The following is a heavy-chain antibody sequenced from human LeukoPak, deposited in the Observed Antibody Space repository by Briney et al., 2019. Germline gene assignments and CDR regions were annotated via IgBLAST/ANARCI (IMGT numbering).Heavy chain of an antibody. CDR1: GYTFTGYY. Sequence: RASVKVSCKASGYTFTGYYMHWVRQAPGQGLEWMGWINPNSGGTNYAQKFQGRVTMTRDTSISTAYMELSRLRSDDTAVYYCARYSRRVVPAARVNYYYMDVWGKGTTVTVSS. D-gene: IGHD2-2*01. CDR2: INPNSGGT. J-gene: IGHJ6*03. CDR3: ARYSRRVVPAARVNYYYMDV. V-gene: IGHV1-2*02.